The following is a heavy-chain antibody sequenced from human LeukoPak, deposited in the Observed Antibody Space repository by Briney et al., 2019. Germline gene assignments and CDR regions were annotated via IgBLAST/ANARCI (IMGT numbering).Heavy chain of an antibody. CDR2: IIPILGIA. CDR1: GGTFSSYA. CDR3: AKDPSTAGKTRIAAAGGYFDY. Sequence: ASVKVSCKASGGTFSSYAISWVRQAPGQGLEWMGRIIPILGIANYAQKFQGRVTTTADKSTSTAYMELSSLRAEDTAVYYCAKDPSTAGKTRIAAAGGYFDYWGQGTLVTVSS. V-gene: IGHV1-69*04. D-gene: IGHD6-13*01. J-gene: IGHJ4*02.